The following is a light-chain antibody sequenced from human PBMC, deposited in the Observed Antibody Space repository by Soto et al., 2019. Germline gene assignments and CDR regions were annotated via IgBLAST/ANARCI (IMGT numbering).Light chain of an antibody. CDR3: QQSYSTPRT. CDR2: KAS. J-gene: IGKJ1*01. V-gene: IGKV1-5*03. Sequence: DIPSTQTPSILSASVGARVPITCRASQSISSWLAWYHKKQGKAPTLLIHKASHLESGVPSRFSGIGSGTDVTINISSLQAEDVATYEGQQSYSTPRTFGQGTKVEIK. CDR1: QSISSW.